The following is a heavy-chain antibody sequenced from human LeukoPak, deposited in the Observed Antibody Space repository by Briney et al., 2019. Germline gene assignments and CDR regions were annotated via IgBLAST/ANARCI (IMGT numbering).Heavy chain of an antibody. CDR2: IYRGGTT. J-gene: IGHJ4*02. CDR3: ARDSSTYYYGSGSYGGSVDY. D-gene: IGHD3-10*01. V-gene: IGHV3-53*05. Sequence: GGSLRLSCAASGFTVSSNYMSWVRQAPGKGLEWVSVIYRGGTTYYADSVKGRLTISRDNSKNTLYLQMNSLRAEDTAVYYCARDSSTYYYGSGSYGGSVDYWGQGTLVTVSS. CDR1: GFTVSSNY.